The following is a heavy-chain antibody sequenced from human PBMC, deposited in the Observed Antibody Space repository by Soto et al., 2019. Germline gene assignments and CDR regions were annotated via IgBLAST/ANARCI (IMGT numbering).Heavy chain of an antibody. V-gene: IGHV3-48*01. D-gene: IGHD2-2*01. J-gene: IGHJ6*02. CDR1: GFTFSSYS. Sequence: GGSLRLSCAASGFTFSSYSMNWVRQAPGKGLEWVSYISSSSSTIYYADSVKGRFTISRDNAKNSLYLQMNSLRAEDTAVYYCARDLSKYCSSTSCSPVWGQGTTVTVSS. CDR2: ISSSSSTI. CDR3: ARDLSKYCSSTSCSPV.